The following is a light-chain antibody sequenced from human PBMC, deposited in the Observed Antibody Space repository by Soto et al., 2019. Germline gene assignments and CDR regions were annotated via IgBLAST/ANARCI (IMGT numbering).Light chain of an antibody. V-gene: IGKV3-11*01. CDR2: DAY. Sequence: EVVLTQSPDTLSLSPGKTATLSCRASQSDDRYVAWYHQKVGQAPRLLIYDAYTRATGVGARFTGSGSATDFSLTITSLQPEDFGVYYCQQRGKWPSTFGPGTKVEMK. CDR1: QSDDRY. J-gene: IGKJ2*02. CDR3: QQRGKWPST.